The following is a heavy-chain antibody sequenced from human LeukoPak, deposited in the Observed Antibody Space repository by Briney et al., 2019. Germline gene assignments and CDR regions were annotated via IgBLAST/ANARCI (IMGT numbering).Heavy chain of an antibody. CDR1: GFTFDDYT. D-gene: IGHD2-8*01. J-gene: IGHJ4*02. Sequence: PGGSLRLSCAASGFTFDDYTMHWVRQAPGKGLEWVSLISWDGGSTYYADSVKGRFTISRDNSKNTLYLQMNSLRAEDTAVYYCAKGPLNIVLMVYAITFDYWGQGTLVTVSS. CDR2: ISWDGGST. V-gene: IGHV3-43*01. CDR3: AKGPLNIVLMVYAITFDY.